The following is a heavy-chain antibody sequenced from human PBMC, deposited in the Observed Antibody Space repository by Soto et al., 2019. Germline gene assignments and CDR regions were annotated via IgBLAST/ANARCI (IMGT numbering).Heavy chain of an antibody. J-gene: IGHJ4*02. V-gene: IGHV3-7*04. D-gene: IGHD3-16*01. CDR1: GFTLSGYW. CDR2: VKQDGSDK. Sequence: EVQLVESGGGLVQPGGSLRLTCAASGFTLSGYWMSWVRQAPGKGLEWVANVKQDGSDKHYVDSVKGRFTISRDNAKNSLYLQMNSVRVEDTAVYYCARGGGNFDQWGQGTLVTVSS. CDR3: ARGGGNFDQ.